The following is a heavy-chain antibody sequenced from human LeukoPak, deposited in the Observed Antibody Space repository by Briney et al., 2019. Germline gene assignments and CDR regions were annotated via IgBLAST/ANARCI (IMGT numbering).Heavy chain of an antibody. CDR3: ARSAFYYDSRGYHNYYYYGMDV. Sequence: PGGSLRLSCAASGFTFSAYGMHWVRQAPGKGLEWVAIISSDGDSKYYGDSGKGRFTISRDNSKNTLHLVMNSLRAEDTAVYYCARSAFYYDSRGYHNYYYYGMDVWGQGTTVTVSS. CDR2: ISSDGDSK. D-gene: IGHD3-22*01. V-gene: IGHV3-30*03. J-gene: IGHJ6*02. CDR1: GFTFSAYG.